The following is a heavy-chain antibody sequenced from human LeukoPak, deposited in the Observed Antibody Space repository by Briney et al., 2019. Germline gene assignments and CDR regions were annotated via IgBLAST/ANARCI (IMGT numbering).Heavy chain of an antibody. J-gene: IGHJ4*02. CDR1: GFTFSSYG. Sequence: GGSLRLSCAASGFTFSSYGMHWVRQAPGKGLEGVTVISYDGSNKYYADSVKGRFTISRDNSKNTLYLQMNSLRAEDTAIYYCAKGRSQRIAAAHGDWGQGTLVTVSS. V-gene: IGHV3-30*18. D-gene: IGHD6-13*01. CDR3: AKGRSQRIAAAHGD. CDR2: ISYDGSNK.